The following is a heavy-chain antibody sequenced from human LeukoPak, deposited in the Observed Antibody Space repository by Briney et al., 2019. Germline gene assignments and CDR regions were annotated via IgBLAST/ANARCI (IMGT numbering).Heavy chain of an antibody. Sequence: PSETLSLTCAVSGGSISSYYWSWIRQPPGKGLEWIGYIYYSGSTNYNPSLKSRVTISVDTSKNQFSLKLRSVTAANTAVYYCARLTGYSSESWFDPWGQGTLVTVSS. D-gene: IGHD3-9*01. CDR1: GGSISSYY. V-gene: IGHV4-59*01. CDR3: ARLTGYSSESWFDP. J-gene: IGHJ5*02. CDR2: IYYSGST.